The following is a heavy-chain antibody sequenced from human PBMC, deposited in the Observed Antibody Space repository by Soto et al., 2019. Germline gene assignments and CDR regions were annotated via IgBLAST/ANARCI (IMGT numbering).Heavy chain of an antibody. D-gene: IGHD5-18*01. CDR2: IYYSGST. J-gene: IGHJ4*02. CDR1: GGSISSYY. CDR3: ASGIQLWLRRINNGYSG. V-gene: IGHV4-59*08. Sequence: PSETLSLTCTVSGGSISSYYWSWIRQPPGKGLEWIGYIYYSGSTNYNPSLKSRVTISVDTSKNQFFLKLSSVTAADTAVYFCASGIQLWLRRINNGYSGWGQGTLVTVSS.